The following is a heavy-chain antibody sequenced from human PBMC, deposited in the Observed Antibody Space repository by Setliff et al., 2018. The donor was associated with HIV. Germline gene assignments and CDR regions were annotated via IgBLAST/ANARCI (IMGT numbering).Heavy chain of an antibody. CDR3: ARTQNYDYVWGSYRPFDY. V-gene: IGHV3-48*03. Sequence: GESLKISCAASGFTFSSYEMNWVRQAPGKGLEWVSYISSSGSTIYYADSVKGRFTISRDNAKNSLYLQMNSLRAEDTAVYYCARTQNYDYVWGSYRPFDYWGQGT. CDR2: ISSSGSTI. J-gene: IGHJ4*02. D-gene: IGHD3-16*02. CDR1: GFTFSSYE.